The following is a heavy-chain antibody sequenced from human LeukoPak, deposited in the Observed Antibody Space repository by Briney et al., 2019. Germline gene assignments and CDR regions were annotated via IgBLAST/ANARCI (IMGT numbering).Heavy chain of an antibody. CDR1: GGSFSAYH. J-gene: IGHJ6*02. V-gene: IGHV4-34*01. CDR3: ARGRRYCSGGSCYVLGWPNDHYDGMDV. Sequence: SETLSLTCAVYGGSFSAYHWSWIRQPPGKGLEWIGEINHSGSTNYNPSCESRFNISVDTSKNQFSLKLSSVTAADTAVYYCARGRRYCSGGSCYVLGWPNDHYDGMDVWGQGTTVTVSS. CDR2: INHSGST. D-gene: IGHD2-15*01.